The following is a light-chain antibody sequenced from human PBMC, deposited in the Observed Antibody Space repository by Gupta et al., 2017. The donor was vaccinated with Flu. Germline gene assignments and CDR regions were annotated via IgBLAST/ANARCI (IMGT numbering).Light chain of an antibody. CDR2: GAS. J-gene: IGKJ2*01. V-gene: IGKV1-39*01. Sequence: PSSLSASVGDRVTIACRASQSIDGYVNWYQQKPGKAPKLLIFGASTLQSGVPSRFSGNASGTDSTLTISSLQPEDFAIYYCQQSYSGPYTFGQGTKVEI. CDR1: QSIDGY. CDR3: QQSYSGPYT.